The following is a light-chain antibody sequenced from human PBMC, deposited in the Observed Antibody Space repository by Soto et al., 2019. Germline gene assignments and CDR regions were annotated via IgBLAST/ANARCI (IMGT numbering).Light chain of an antibody. V-gene: IGKV1-5*03. CDR2: KAS. Sequence: DIPMTQSPSTLSASVGDRVTITCRASQSISSWLAWYQQKPGKAPKLLIYKASSLESGVPSRFSGNGSGTEFTLTISRLQPDDFATYHCQQYNSYYTFGQGTKLEIK. CDR3: QQYNSYYT. J-gene: IGKJ2*01. CDR1: QSISSW.